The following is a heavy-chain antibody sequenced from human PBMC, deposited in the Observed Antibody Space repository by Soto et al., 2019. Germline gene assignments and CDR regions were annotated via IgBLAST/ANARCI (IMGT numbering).Heavy chain of an antibody. CDR3: ARDRVVVTANWFDP. Sequence: GDSVNVSCKASGGTFSSYAMSWVRQAPGQGLEWMGGIIPLFGTANYAQKFRGRVTITADESTSTAYMELSSLRSEDTAVYYCARDRVVVTANWFDPWGQGTLVTVSS. D-gene: IGHD2-21*02. V-gene: IGHV1-69*13. CDR2: IIPLFGTA. J-gene: IGHJ5*02. CDR1: GGTFSSYA.